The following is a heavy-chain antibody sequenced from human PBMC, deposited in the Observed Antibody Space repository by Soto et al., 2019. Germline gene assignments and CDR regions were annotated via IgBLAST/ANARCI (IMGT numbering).Heavy chain of an antibody. CDR1: GFTFSIYW. CDR3: ARGLRNYCGVDV. J-gene: IGHJ6*02. V-gene: IGHV3-74*01. CDR2: MKFDGSTT. D-gene: IGHD4-17*01. Sequence: EVQEVESGGGLVQPGGSLRLSCVASGFTFSIYWKHWVRQAPGTGLVWVSRMKFDGSTTSYADSVKGRFTISRDNAKNTVYLQMNSLRAEDTGVYYCARGLRNYCGVDVWGQGTTVTVSS.